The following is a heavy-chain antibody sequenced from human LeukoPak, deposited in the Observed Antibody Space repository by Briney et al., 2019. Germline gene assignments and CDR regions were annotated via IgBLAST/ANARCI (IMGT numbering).Heavy chain of an antibody. D-gene: IGHD2-2*01. J-gene: IGHJ6*03. CDR2: IYTSGST. CDR3: AGYCSSTSCQGGRNYYYTDV. Sequence: SQTLSLTCTVSGGSISSYYWSWIRQPAGKGLEWIGRIYTSGSTNYNPSLKSRVTMSVDTSKNQFSLKLSSVTAADTAVYYCAGYCSSTSCQGGRNYYYTDVWGKGTTVTVSS. CDR1: GGSISSYY. V-gene: IGHV4-4*07.